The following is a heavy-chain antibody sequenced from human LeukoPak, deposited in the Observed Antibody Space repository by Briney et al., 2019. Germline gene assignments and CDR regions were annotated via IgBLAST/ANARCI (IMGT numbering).Heavy chain of an antibody. V-gene: IGHV3-7*04. Sequence: PGGSLRLSCVASGFTFSNHWMNWVRQAPGKGLECVANINQDGGEKNYVDSVKGRFTISRDNAKNSLYLQMNSLRVEDTAVYYCVRGTGYWGQGTLVTVSS. CDR3: VRGTGY. J-gene: IGHJ4*02. D-gene: IGHD2-8*02. CDR2: INQDGGEK. CDR1: GFTFSNHW.